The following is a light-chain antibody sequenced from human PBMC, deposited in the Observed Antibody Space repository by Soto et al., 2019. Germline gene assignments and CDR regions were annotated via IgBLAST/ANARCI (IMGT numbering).Light chain of an antibody. CDR1: SSDVGASNY. CDR2: EVS. J-gene: IGLJ3*02. V-gene: IGLV2-14*01. CDR3: SSETTSSTFWV. Sequence: QSALTQPASVSGSPGQSITISCSGTSSDVGASNYVSWYQQDPGKAPKLIIYEVSNRPSGVSNRFSGSKSDHTASLTISGLQAEDEADYYCSSETTSSTFWVFGGGTKLTVL.